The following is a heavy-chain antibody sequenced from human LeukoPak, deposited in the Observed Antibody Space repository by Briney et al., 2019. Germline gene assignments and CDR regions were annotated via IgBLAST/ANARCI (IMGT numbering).Heavy chain of an antibody. Sequence: GRSLRLSCAASGFTFSSYAMHWVRQAPGKGLEWVSSISSSSSYIYYADSVKGRFTISRDNAKNSLYLQMNSLRAEDTAVYYCARVLGSLRDYGMDVWGQGTTVTVSS. J-gene: IGHJ6*02. CDR2: ISSSSSYI. V-gene: IGHV3-21*01. D-gene: IGHD3-10*01. CDR3: ARVLGSLRDYGMDV. CDR1: GFTFSSYA.